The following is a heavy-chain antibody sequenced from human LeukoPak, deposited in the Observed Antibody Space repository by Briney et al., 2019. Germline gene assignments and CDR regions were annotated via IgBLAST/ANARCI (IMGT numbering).Heavy chain of an antibody. CDR1: GFTFDDYA. CDR2: ITWNSATI. CDR3: AKGRGFFEGACFDY. D-gene: IGHD3-3*01. V-gene: IGHV3-9*01. J-gene: IGHJ4*02. Sequence: GRSLRLSCATSGFTFDDYAMHWVRQAPGKGLEWVSGITWNSATIVYADSVKGRFTISRDNAKNSVYLQMNSLRAEDTALYYCAKGRGFFEGACFDYWGRGTLVTVSS.